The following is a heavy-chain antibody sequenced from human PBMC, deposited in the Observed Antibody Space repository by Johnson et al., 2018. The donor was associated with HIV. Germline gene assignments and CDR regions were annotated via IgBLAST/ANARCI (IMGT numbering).Heavy chain of an antibody. D-gene: IGHD1-26*01. V-gene: IGHV3-NL1*01. J-gene: IGHJ3*02. CDR1: RFTFSNHG. Sequence: QVQLVESGGGVVQPGGSLRLSCAASRFTFSNHGMHWVRQAPGKGLEWVSGISWNSGSIGYADSVKGRFTISRDNAKNSLYLQMNSLRDEDTAVYYCAVWELGLGIDFDIWGQGTMVTVSS. CDR2: ISWNSGSI. CDR3: AVWELGLGIDFDI.